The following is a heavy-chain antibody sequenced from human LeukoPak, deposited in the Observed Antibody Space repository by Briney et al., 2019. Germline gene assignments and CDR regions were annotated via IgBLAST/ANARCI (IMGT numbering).Heavy chain of an antibody. CDR3: ARRAPSHDFDD. J-gene: IGHJ4*02. CDR1: GFPFDEHA. V-gene: IGHV3-9*01. CDR2: ISYSSETI. Sequence: PGRSLRLSCAASGFPFDEHAMHWVRQAPGKGLEWVSGISYSSETIGYVDSVKGRFTISRDNVRKSLYLQMNSLRVEDTALYYCARRAPSHDFDDWGQGTLVTVSS.